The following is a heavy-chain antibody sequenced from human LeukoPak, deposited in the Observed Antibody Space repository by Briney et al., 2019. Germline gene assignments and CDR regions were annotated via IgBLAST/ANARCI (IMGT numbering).Heavy chain of an antibody. CDR1: GYTFTGYY. V-gene: IGHV1-2*02. Sequence: ASVKVSCKASGYTFTGYYMHWVRQAPGQGLEWMGWINPNSGGTNYAQKFQGRVTMTRDTSISTAYMELSRLRSDDTAVYYCARFLEGRRLRSGSDYWGQGTLVTVSS. D-gene: IGHD3-3*01. CDR3: ARFLEGRRLRSGSDY. CDR2: INPNSGGT. J-gene: IGHJ4*02.